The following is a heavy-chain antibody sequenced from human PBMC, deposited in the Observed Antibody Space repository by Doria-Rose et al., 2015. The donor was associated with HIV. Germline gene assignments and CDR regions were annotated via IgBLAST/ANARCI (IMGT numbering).Heavy chain of an antibody. CDR1: GGSISSYY. J-gene: IGHJ6*03. D-gene: IGHD3-10*01. CDR2: IYSSGSP. V-gene: IGHV4-4*09. Sequence: QGQLQESGPGLAKPAETLSLTCTVSGGSISSYYWNWIRQPPGKGLEWIGYIYSSGSPHYNSSLKSRVTISIDTSKNQFSLKLSSVTAADTVVYYCAGFRPSRGIYYSLDVWGKGTTVTVSS. CDR3: AGFRPSRGIYYSLDV.